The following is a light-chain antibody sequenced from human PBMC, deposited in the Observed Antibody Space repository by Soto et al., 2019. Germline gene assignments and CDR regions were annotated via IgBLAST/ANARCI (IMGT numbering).Light chain of an antibody. CDR2: SNN. Sequence: QSALTQPPSASGTPGQRVTISCSGSSSNIGSNTVNWYQQLPGTAPKLLIYSNNQRPSGVPDRFSGSKSGTSASLAISGPQSEDEADYYCAAWDDSLNGGVFGTGTKVTVL. V-gene: IGLV1-44*01. J-gene: IGLJ1*01. CDR1: SSNIGSNT. CDR3: AAWDDSLNGGV.